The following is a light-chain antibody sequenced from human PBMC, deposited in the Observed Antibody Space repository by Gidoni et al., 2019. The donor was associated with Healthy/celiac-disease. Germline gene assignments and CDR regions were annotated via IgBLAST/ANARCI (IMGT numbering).Light chain of an antibody. CDR3: CSYAGSSTWV. CDR2: EGS. V-gene: IGLV2-23*01. Sequence: QSALTQPASVSGSPGQSITISCTGTSSDVGSYNLGSWYQQHPGKAPKLMIYEGSKRPSVVSNRFSGSKSGNTASLTISGLQAEDEADYYCCSYAGSSTWVFGGGTKLTVL. CDR1: SSDVGSYNL. J-gene: IGLJ3*02.